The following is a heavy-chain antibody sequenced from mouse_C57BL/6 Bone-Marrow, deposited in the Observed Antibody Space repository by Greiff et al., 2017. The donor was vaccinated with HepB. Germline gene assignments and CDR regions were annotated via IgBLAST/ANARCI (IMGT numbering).Heavy chain of an antibody. CDR3: AREVVAHWYFDV. J-gene: IGHJ1*03. V-gene: IGHV1-55*01. Sequence: VQLQQPGAELVKPGASVKMSCKASGYTFTSYWITWVKQRPGQGLEWIGDIYPGSGSTNYNEKFKSKATLTVDTSSSTAYMQLSSLTSEDSAVYYCAREVVAHWYFDVWGTGTTVTVSS. D-gene: IGHD1-1*01. CDR1: GYTFTSYW. CDR2: IYPGSGST.